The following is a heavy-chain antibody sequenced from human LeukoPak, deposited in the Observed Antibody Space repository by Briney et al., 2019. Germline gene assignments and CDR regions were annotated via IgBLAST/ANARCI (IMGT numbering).Heavy chain of an antibody. CDR2: ISYDGSNK. V-gene: IGHV3-30*03. Sequence: LSLTCTVSGGSISTYYWSWIRQPPGKGLEWVAVISYDGSNKYYADSVKGRFTISRDNSKNTLYLQMNSLRAEDTAVYYCAMYYYGSGSYYNGNAFDIWGQGTMVTVSS. CDR1: GGSISTYY. CDR3: AMYYYGSGSYYNGNAFDI. D-gene: IGHD3-10*01. J-gene: IGHJ3*02.